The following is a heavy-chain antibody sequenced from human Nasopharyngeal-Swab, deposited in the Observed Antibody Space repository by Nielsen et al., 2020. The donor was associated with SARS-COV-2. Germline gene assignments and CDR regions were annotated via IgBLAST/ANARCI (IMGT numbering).Heavy chain of an antibody. CDR2: IYYSGST. V-gene: IGHV4-59*01. J-gene: IGHJ5*02. CDR3: ARGGWGNWFDP. CDR1: GGSISSYY. Sequence: SETLSLTCTVSGGSISSYYWSWIRQPPGKGLEWIEYIYYSGSTNYNPSLKSRVTISVDTSKNQFSLKLSSVTAADTAAYYCARGGWGNWFDPWGQGTLVTVSS. D-gene: IGHD3-16*01.